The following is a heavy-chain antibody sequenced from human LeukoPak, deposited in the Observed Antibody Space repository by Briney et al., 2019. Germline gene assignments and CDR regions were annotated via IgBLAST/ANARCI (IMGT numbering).Heavy chain of an antibody. Sequence: GGSLKISCKGSGYSFTSYWISWVRQMPGKGLEWMGRIDLSDSYTNYSPSFQGHVTISADKSISTAYLQWSSLKASDTAMYYCASSPGISAYCSSTSCRYGMDVWGQGTTVTVSS. J-gene: IGHJ6*02. D-gene: IGHD2-2*01. CDR2: IDLSDSYT. CDR3: ASSPGISAYCSSTSCRYGMDV. V-gene: IGHV5-10-1*01. CDR1: GYSFTSYW.